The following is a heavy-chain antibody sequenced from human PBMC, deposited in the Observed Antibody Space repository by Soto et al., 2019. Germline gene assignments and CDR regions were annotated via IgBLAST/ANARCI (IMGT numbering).Heavy chain of an antibody. Sequence: GGSLRLSCAASGFTFSNAWMSWVCQAPGKGLEWVGRIKSKTDGGTTDYAAPVKGRFTISRDDSKNTLYLQMNSLKTEDTAVYYCTTSLRFLEWLPTGAFDIWGQGTMVTVSS. CDR2: IKSKTDGGTT. V-gene: IGHV3-15*01. D-gene: IGHD3-3*01. CDR3: TTSLRFLEWLPTGAFDI. J-gene: IGHJ3*02. CDR1: GFTFSNAW.